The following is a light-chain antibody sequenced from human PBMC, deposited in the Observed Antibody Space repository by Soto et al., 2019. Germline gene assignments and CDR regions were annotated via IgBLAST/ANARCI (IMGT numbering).Light chain of an antibody. CDR2: SVS. CDR3: CSYAGSYTYV. CDR1: SSDVGGHNY. J-gene: IGLJ1*01. Sequence: SALTQPRSVSGSPGQSVTISCTGTSSDVGGHNYVSWYQQHPGKAPKLMISSVSKRPSGVPDRFSGSKSGTTASLTISGLQAEDEADYYCCSYAGSYTYVFGTGTKVTVL. V-gene: IGLV2-11*01.